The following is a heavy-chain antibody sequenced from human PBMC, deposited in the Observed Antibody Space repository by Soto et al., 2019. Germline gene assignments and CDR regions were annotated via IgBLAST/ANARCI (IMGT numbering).Heavy chain of an antibody. V-gene: IGHV3-73*01. J-gene: IGHJ4*02. Sequence: GGSLXLSCAASGFXFSGSAMHWVRQASGKGLEWVGRIRSKANSHATEYGASVRGRFTISRDDSKNTAYLQMNSLKTEDTAVYYCTRHEIAASGFDSWGQGTLVTXSS. CDR2: IRSKANSHAT. D-gene: IGHD6-13*01. CDR1: GFXFSGSA. CDR3: TRHEIAASGFDS.